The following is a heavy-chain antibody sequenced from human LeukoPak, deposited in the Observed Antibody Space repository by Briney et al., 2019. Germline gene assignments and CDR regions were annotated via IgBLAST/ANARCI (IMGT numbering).Heavy chain of an antibody. J-gene: IGHJ4*02. Sequence: GGSPRHSCEDSGFTFRNYALNWVRHAPGKGLEWVSSIRPSYRDTNYADALKGRFTISRDNAKNCVYLQMNSLRAKDTAIYYCARKGHDNGYDVDYWGQGTLVTVSS. D-gene: IGHD5-12*01. CDR2: IRPSYRDT. V-gene: IGHV3-21*01. CDR1: GFTFRNYA. CDR3: ARKGHDNGYDVDY.